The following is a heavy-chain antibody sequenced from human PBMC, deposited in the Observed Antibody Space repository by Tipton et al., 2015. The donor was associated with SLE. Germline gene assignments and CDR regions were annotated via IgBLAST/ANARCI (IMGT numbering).Heavy chain of an antibody. D-gene: IGHD6-13*01. CDR3: ARDKLDIGSSCN. CDR2: IYTSGST. V-gene: IGHV4-61*09. CDR1: GGSISSGSYY. J-gene: IGHJ4*02. Sequence: TLSLTCTVSGGSISSGSYYWSWIRQPAGKVLEWIGYIYTSGSTNYNPSLKSRVTISVDTSKNQFSLKLSSVTAADTAVYYCARDKLDIGSSCNWGQGTLVTVSS.